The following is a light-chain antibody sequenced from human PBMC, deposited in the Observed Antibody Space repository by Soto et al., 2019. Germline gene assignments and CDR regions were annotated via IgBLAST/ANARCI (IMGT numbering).Light chain of an antibody. V-gene: IGLV1-40*01. CDR1: SSNIGAGYD. CDR3: QSYGLSDYVV. Sequence: QSVLTQPPSVSGAPGQRVTISCTGSSSNIGAGYDVHWYQLLPGTAPKLLIYGNINRPSGVPDRFSGSRSGTSAYLAITGLKAEDEADYYCQSYGLSDYVVFGGGTKLTVL. J-gene: IGLJ2*01. CDR2: GNI.